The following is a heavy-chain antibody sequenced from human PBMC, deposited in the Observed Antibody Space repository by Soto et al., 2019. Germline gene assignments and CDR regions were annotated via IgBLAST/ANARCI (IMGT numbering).Heavy chain of an antibody. CDR3: ARVSRSCSGGSCYQLPYYYYYYYMDV. Sequence: GASVKVSCKASGGTFSSYTISWVRQAPGQGLEWMGRIIPILGIANYAQKFQGRVTITADKSTSTAYMELSSLRSEDTAVYYCARVSRSCSGGSCYQLPYYYYYYYMDVWGKGTTVTVSS. V-gene: IGHV1-69*02. J-gene: IGHJ6*03. D-gene: IGHD2-15*01. CDR2: IIPILGIA. CDR1: GGTFSSYT.